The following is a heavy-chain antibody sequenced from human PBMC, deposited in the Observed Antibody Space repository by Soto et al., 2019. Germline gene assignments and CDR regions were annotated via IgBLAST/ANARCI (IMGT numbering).Heavy chain of an antibody. CDR2: IYPGDSDI. V-gene: IGHV5-51*01. D-gene: IGHD6-13*01. CDR3: ARHHGSPGSYFGMDV. CDR1: GYSFTSYW. Sequence: GESLKISCQGSGYSFTSYWINWVRQMPGKGLEWMGIIYPGDSDIRYSPSFQGQVTISADKSINTAYLQWRSLKASDTAVYYCARHHGSPGSYFGMDVWGQGTTVTVS. J-gene: IGHJ6*02.